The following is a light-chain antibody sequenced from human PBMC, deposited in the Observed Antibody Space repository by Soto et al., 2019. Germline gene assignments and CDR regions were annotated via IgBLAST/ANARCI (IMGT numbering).Light chain of an antibody. Sequence: EIVLTQSPGTLSLSPWQGATLSCRASQSLSSIYLAWYQQKPGQAPRLLIYRTSSRATGIPDRFSGSGSGTDFTLTISRLEPEDFAVYYCQQYGSSPINFGQGTRLEIK. CDR3: QQYGSSPIN. CDR1: QSLSSIY. J-gene: IGKJ5*01. V-gene: IGKV3-20*01. CDR2: RTS.